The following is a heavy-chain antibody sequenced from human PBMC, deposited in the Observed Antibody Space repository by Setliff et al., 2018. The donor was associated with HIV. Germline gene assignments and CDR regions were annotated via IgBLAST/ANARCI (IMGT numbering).Heavy chain of an antibody. CDR3: ASGMRWDTAMGDAFDF. CDR1: GDIFSRYA. Sequence: GASVKVSCKAFGDIFSRYAISWVRQAPGQGLEWMGGIIPIYGTANYAQKFQGRVTITADESTSTAYMELSSLRSEDTAVYYCASGMRWDTAMGDAFDFWGQGTMVTVSS. CDR2: IIPIYGTA. J-gene: IGHJ3*01. D-gene: IGHD5-18*01. V-gene: IGHV1-69*13.